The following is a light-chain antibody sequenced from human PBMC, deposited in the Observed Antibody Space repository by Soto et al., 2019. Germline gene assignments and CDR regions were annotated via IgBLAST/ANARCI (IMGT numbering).Light chain of an antibody. CDR1: QSVGNN. V-gene: IGKV3-15*01. CDR3: QQDRNWPLT. J-gene: IGKJ4*01. CDR2: GAS. Sequence: EIVMTQSPATLSVSPGERATLSCRASQSVGNNLAWYRQKSGQAPRLLIYGASTRATGIPARFSGSGSGTEFTLTLYSLQSDDFAVYLFQQDRNWPLTFGGGTKVEIK.